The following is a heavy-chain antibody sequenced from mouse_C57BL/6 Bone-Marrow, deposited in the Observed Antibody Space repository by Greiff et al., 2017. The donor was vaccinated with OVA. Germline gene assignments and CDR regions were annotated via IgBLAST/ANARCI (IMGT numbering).Heavy chain of an antibody. Sequence: QVQLQQPGAELVRPGTSVKLSCKASGYTFTSYWMHWVKQRPGQGLEWIGVIDPSDSYTNYNQKFKGKATLTVDTSSSTAYMQLSSLTSEDSAVYYCARGDTAHWGQGTTRTVSS. D-gene: IGHD2-13*01. CDR2: IDPSDSYT. CDR3: ARGDTAH. V-gene: IGHV1-59*01. J-gene: IGHJ2*01. CDR1: GYTFTSYW.